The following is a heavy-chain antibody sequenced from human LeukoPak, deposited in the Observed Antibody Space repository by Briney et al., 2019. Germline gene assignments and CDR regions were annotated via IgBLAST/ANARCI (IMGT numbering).Heavy chain of an antibody. Sequence: GASVKVSCKASGYTFTSYDINWVRQATGQGLEWMGWMNPNSGNTGYAQKFQGRVTMTRNTSTSTAYMELSSLRSEDTAVYYCARDPWIAALTSGFDPWGQGTLVTVSS. CDR1: GYTFTSYD. CDR3: ARDPWIAALTSGFDP. J-gene: IGHJ5*02. V-gene: IGHV1-8*01. D-gene: IGHD6-13*01. CDR2: MNPNSGNT.